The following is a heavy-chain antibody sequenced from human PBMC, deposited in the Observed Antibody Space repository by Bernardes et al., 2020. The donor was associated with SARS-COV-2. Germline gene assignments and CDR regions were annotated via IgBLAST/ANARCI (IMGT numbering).Heavy chain of an antibody. CDR3: AGVKGYRSGKLGFGFDA. J-gene: IGHJ5*02. D-gene: IGHD6-19*01. V-gene: IGHV4-4*02. CDR1: SGSLSTTNW. Sequence: SETLSLTCDVSSGSLSTTNWWRWVRQSPGKGLEWSGESYHSGATNYNPSLKSRVTMSLDKSKNEFSLKLTSVTAADTAMYYCAGVKGYRSGKLGFGFDAWGQGTLVSVSS. CDR2: SYHSGAT.